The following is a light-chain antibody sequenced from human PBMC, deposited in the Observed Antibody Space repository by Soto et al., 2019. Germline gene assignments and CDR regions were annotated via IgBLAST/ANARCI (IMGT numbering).Light chain of an antibody. Sequence: EIVMKQSPATLSVSPGERATLSCRASQSVSSNLAWYQQKPGQAPRLLIYGASTRATGIPARFSGSGSGTDFTLTISGLDPEDFAVYYCQQYGSFSWTFGQGTRWIS. CDR3: QQYGSFSWT. J-gene: IGKJ1*01. V-gene: IGKV3-15*01. CDR2: GAS. CDR1: QSVSSN.